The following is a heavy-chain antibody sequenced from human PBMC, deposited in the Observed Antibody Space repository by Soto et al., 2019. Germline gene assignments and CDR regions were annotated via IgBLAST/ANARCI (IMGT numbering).Heavy chain of an antibody. CDR3: AREWTAMNGMDV. J-gene: IGHJ6*02. CDR1: GYTFTGYY. D-gene: IGHD5-18*01. Sequence: ASVKVSCKASGYTFTGYYMHWVRQAPGQGLEWMGWINPNSGGTNYAQKFQGWVTMTRDTSISTAYMELSRLRSDDTAVYYCAREWTAMNGMDVWGQGTTVTVSS. CDR2: INPNSGGT. V-gene: IGHV1-2*04.